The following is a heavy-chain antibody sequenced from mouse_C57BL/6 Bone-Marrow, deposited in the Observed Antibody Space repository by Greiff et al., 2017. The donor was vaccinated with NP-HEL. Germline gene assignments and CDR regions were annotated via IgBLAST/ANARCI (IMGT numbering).Heavy chain of an antibody. CDR1: GYTFTGYE. Sequence: QVQLQQSGAELVRPGASVTLSCKASGYTFTGYEMHWVKQTPGHGLEWIGAIDPGTGGTAYNEKFKGKAILTADKSSSTAYMELRSLTSEDSAVYYCTRSITTVVGGYWGQGTTLTVSS. CDR2: IDPGTGGT. CDR3: TRSITTVVGGY. J-gene: IGHJ2*01. D-gene: IGHD1-1*01. V-gene: IGHV1-15*01.